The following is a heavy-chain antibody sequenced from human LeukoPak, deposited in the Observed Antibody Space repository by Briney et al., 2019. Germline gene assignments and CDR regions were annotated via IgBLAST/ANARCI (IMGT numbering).Heavy chain of an antibody. CDR2: INPSGGST. J-gene: IGHJ6*04. V-gene: IGHV1-46*01. CDR3: ARNGILGIAAAVDV. D-gene: IGHD6-13*01. CDR1: GYTFTSYY. Sequence: GASVRVSCKASGYTFTSYYMYWVRQAPGQGLEWMGIINPSGGSTNYAQKFQGRVTMTRDTSTNTVYMELSSLRAEDTAVYYCARNGILGIAAAVDVWGKGTTVTVSS.